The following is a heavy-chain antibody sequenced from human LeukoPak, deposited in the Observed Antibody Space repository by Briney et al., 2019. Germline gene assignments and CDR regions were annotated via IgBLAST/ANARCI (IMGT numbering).Heavy chain of an antibody. Sequence: GGSLRLSCVASGFTFRTYAMNWVRQAPGKGLEWVSGISGSGGITYYADSVKGRFTISRDNSKNTLYLQMNSLRAEDRAVYYCARDFGSSGYYLDYWGQGSLVTVSS. CDR3: ARDFGSSGYYLDY. J-gene: IGHJ4*02. V-gene: IGHV3-23*01. CDR2: ISGSGGIT. D-gene: IGHD3-22*01. CDR1: GFTFRTYA.